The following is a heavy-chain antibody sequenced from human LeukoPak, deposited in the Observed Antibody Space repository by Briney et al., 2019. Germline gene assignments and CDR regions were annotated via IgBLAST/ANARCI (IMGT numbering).Heavy chain of an antibody. D-gene: IGHD6-13*01. CDR3: ARGDSSWSYYYYGMDV. J-gene: IGHJ6*02. CDR2: ISSSSSTM. Sequence: GGSLRLSCAASGFTFSSYSMNWVRQAPGKGLEWVSYISSSSSTMYYADSVKGRFTVSRDNTKNSLYLQMNSLRAEDTAVYFCARGDSSWSYYYYGMDVWGQGTTVTVSS. V-gene: IGHV3-48*04. CDR1: GFTFSSYS.